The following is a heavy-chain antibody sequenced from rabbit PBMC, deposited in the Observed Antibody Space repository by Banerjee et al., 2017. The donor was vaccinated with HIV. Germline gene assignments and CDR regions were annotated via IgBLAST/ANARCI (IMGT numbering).Heavy chain of an antibody. J-gene: IGHJ4*01. Sequence: QQQLEESGGGLVKPGGTLTLTCTASGFDFSSNAMCWVRQAPGKGLEWIACINTNSGNAVYASWAKGRFTISKTSSTTVTLQMTSLTAADTATYFCARDLAGVIGWNFNLWGPGTLVTVS. D-gene: IGHD4-1*01. CDR2: INTNSGNA. CDR1: GFDFSSNA. V-gene: IGHV1S45*01. CDR3: ARDLAGVIGWNFNL.